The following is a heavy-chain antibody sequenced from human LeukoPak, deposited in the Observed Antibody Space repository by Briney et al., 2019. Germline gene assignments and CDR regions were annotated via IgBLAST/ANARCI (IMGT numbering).Heavy chain of an antibody. CDR2: IIPILGIA. Sequence: SVKVSCKASGGTFSSYAISWVRQAPGQGLEWMGRIIPILGIANYAQKFQGRVTITADKSTSTAYMELSSLRSEDTAVYYCARETFDWLLGYWGQGTLVTVSS. D-gene: IGHD3-9*01. J-gene: IGHJ4*02. CDR1: GGTFSSYA. CDR3: ARETFDWLLGY. V-gene: IGHV1-69*04.